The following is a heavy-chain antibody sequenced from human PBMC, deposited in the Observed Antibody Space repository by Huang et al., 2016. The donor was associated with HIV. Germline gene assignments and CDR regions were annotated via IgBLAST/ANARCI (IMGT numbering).Heavy chain of an antibody. V-gene: IGHV1-69*01. CDR1: GGTFSSYA. CDR3: ARASGRIQLPGGYFDL. CDR2: FGTT. Sequence: QVQLVQSAAEVKKPGSSVKVSCEASGGTFSSYAIFGTTNYTQKVQGGVTITADESSSTADMERRSLRSEDTAVYYCARASGRIQLPGGYFDLWGRGTLVTVSS. J-gene: IGHJ2*01. D-gene: IGHD1-1*01.